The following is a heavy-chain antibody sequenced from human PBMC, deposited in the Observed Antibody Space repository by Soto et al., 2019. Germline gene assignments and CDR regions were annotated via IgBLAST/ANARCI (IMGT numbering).Heavy chain of an antibody. Sequence: SETLSLTCTVSGVSISSYYWSWIRQPPGKGLEWIGYLYYSGSTNYNPYLKSRVTISVDTSKTQFSLKLSSATAADTAVYDCARANGGFIEFDHWGQGTLVTAS. V-gene: IGHV4-59*01. CDR3: ARANGGFIEFDH. CDR1: GVSISSYY. D-gene: IGHD1-26*01. CDR2: LYYSGST. J-gene: IGHJ4*02.